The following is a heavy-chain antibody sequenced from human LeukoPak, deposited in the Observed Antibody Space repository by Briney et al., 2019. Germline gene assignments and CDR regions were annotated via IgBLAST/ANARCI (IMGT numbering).Heavy chain of an antibody. CDR3: ARSGPYGDYHHFDY. D-gene: IGHD4-17*01. CDR1: GFTVSSNY. V-gene: IGHV3-66*02. Sequence: GGSLRLSCAASGFTVSSNYVSWVRQAPGKGLEWVSVIYSGGSTYYADSVKGRFTISRDNSKNTLYLQMNSLRAEDTAVYYCARSGPYGDYHHFDYWGQGTLVAVSS. CDR2: IYSGGST. J-gene: IGHJ4*02.